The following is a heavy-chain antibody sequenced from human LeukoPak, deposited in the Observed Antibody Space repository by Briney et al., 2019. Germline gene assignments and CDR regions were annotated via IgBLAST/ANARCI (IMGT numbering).Heavy chain of an antibody. CDR1: GGSISSEKYY. CDR3: ATVLRIEIVVIPRGGRWFDP. V-gene: IGHV4-30-4*01. CDR2: IYYTGST. J-gene: IGHJ5*02. Sequence: PSQTLSLTCTVSGGSISSEKYYCSWIRQPPGKGLEWIGYIYYTGSTYYNPSLESRSTISVDTSKNQFSLKLSSVTAADTAVYYCATVLRIEIVVIPRGGRWFDPWGQGTLVTVSS. D-gene: IGHD3-22*01.